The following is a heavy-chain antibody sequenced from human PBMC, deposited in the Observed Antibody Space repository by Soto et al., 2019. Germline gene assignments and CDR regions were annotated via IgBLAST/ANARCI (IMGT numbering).Heavy chain of an antibody. Sequence: EVELVESGGGLVQAGGSLRVSCGVSGFTSSDHYMDWVRQAPGKGLEWVGRTANKRSRYTTEYAASVKGRFIISRDNSKLSLYLQMHSLKIEAAAVYYCASAGFGHGMDVWGQGTTVTVSS. CDR3: ASAGFGHGMDV. CDR1: GFTSSDHY. D-gene: IGHD3-16*01. J-gene: IGHJ6*02. CDR2: TANKRSRYTT. V-gene: IGHV3-72*01.